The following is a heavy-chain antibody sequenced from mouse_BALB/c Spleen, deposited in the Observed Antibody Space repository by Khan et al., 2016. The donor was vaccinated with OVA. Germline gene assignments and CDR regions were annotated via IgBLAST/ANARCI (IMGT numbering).Heavy chain of an antibody. J-gene: IGHJ4*01. CDR3: ARSSAVYYPPYPMDY. CDR1: GYTFSTYT. CDR2: INPSSNYT. Sequence: QVQLQQSGAELARPGASVKMSCRASGYTFSTYTMHWVKQRPGQGLEWIGYINPSSNYTNYSQKFKDKATLTADTSSSTAYMQLTSLTSDDSAVXYCARSSAVYYPPYPMDYWGQGTSVTVSS. D-gene: IGHD1-1*01. V-gene: IGHV1-4*01.